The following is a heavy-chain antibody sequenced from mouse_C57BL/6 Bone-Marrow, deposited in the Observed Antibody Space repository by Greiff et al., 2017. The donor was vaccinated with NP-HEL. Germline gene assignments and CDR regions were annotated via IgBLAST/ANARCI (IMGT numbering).Heavy chain of an antibody. Sequence: VQLKESGGGLVQPGGSLSLSCAASGFTFTDYYMSWVRQPPGKALEWLGFIRNKANGYTTEYSASVKGRFTISRDNSQRILYLQRNALRAEDSATYYGASYYGSSYDFDYWGQGTTLTVSS. J-gene: IGHJ2*01. CDR2: IRNKANGYTT. D-gene: IGHD1-1*01. V-gene: IGHV7-3*01. CDR3: ASYYGSSYDFDY. CDR1: GFTFTDYY.